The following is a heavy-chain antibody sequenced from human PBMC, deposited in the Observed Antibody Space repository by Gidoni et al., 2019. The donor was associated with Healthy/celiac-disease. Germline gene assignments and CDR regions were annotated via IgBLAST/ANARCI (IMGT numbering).Heavy chain of an antibody. V-gene: IGHV3-48*01. D-gene: IGHD3-22*01. CDR3: ARDLRGSYYYDSSGYLDY. CDR1: GFTFSSYS. CDR2: ISSSSSTI. Sequence: EVQLVESGGGLVQPGGSLRLSCAASGFTFSSYSMNWVRQAPGKGLEWVSYISSSSSTIYYADSVKGRFTISRDNAKNSLYLQMNSLRAEDTAVYYCARDLRGSYYYDSSGYLDYWGQGTLVTVSS. J-gene: IGHJ4*02.